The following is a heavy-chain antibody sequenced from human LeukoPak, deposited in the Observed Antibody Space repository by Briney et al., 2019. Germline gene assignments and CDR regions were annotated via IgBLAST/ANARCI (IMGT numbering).Heavy chain of an antibody. V-gene: IGHV4-61*09. CDR1: DDSVSSGNYY. J-gene: IGHJ4*02. Sequence: SETLSLTCTVSDDSVSSGNYYWSWIRQPAGKGLGWIGHIYSSGSYNYNPSLQNRVTISVDTSKNQFSLKLTSVTAADTAVYYCAKDREKTKGSRPNLLFDYWGQGALVTVSS. CDR3: AKDREKTKGSRPNLLFDY. CDR2: IYSSGSY. D-gene: IGHD3-10*01.